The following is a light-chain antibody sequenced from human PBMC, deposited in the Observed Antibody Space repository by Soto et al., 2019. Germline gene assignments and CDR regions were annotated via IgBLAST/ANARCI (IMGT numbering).Light chain of an antibody. J-gene: IGLJ3*02. V-gene: IGLV2-11*01. CDR2: DVS. CDR1: NTDVGAYDY. CDR3: CSYAGSYTLEV. Sequence: QSALTQPRSVSGSPGQSVTISCTGTNTDVGAYDYVSWYRRHPGKAPKLMIYDVSTRPSGVPDRFSGSKSGNTASLTISGLQADDEADYYCCSYAGSYTLEVFGGGTKVTVL.